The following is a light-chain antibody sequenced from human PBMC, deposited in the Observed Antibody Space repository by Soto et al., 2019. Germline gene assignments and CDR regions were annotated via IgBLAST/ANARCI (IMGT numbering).Light chain of an antibody. CDR3: QQYNTYPYT. J-gene: IGKJ2*01. Sequence: DIQMTQSPSTLSAPVGDRVTITCRASQSIGSWLAWYQQKPGKAPNLLIYKGSSLESGVPSRFSGSGSGTEFTLTISSLQPDDFASYYCQQYNTYPYTFGQGTQLEIE. CDR1: QSIGSW. V-gene: IGKV1-5*03. CDR2: KGS.